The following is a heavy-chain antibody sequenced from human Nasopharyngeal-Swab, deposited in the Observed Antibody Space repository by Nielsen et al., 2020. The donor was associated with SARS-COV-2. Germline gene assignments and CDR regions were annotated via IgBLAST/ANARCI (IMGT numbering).Heavy chain of an antibody. V-gene: IGHV4-39*01. CDR1: GGSIRDNNYY. D-gene: IGHD3-22*01. J-gene: IGHJ4*02. Sequence: SETLSLTCSVSGGSIRDNNYYWSWIRQPPGKGLEWIGSMSYSGVTFYNPSLRNRVTLSVDTSKNLLSLKLDSVTAADTALYYCARHSRVTTVVVVTLSDFWGQGIQVTVSS. CDR3: ARHSRVTTVVVVTLSDF. CDR2: MSYSGVT.